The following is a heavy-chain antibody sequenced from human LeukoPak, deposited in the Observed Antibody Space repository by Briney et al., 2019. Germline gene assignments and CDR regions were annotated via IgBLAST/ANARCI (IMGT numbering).Heavy chain of an antibody. CDR1: GDSVSSSNYY. Sequence: SETLSLTCTVFGDSVSSSNYYWAWFRQPPGKGLDWIGSLYYDGRTYYSPSLESRVTVSVDTSKNQFALKLTSVTAADTAVYYCARRRGKWDVKWFDPWGPGTLVTVSS. CDR2: LYYDGRT. D-gene: IGHD1-26*01. CDR3: ARRRGKWDVKWFDP. J-gene: IGHJ5*02. V-gene: IGHV4-39*01.